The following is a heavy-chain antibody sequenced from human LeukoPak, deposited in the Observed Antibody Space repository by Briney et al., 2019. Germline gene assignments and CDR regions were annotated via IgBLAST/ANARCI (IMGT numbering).Heavy chain of an antibody. CDR2: IRVGVFST. CDR1: GFDFDTYA. D-gene: IGHD2-2*01. CDR3: AKDVTPTHSCTSTICHRSLHT. Sequence: RGSLRISCAASGFDFDTYAMTWVRQAPGKGLEWVSAIRVGVFSTYYADSLKGRFTISRDNYKNTLHLQMNSLRIDDTAIYYCAKDVTPTHSCTSTICHRSLHTWGQGTLVTVSS. J-gene: IGHJ5*02. V-gene: IGHV3-23*01.